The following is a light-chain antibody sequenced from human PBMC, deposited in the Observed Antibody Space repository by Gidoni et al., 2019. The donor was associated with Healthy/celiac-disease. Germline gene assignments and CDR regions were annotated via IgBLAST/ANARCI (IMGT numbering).Light chain of an antibody. CDR1: QDISNY. Sequence: MTQSQSSLSASVGDRVTIPCQASQDISNYLNWYQQKPGKAPKLLIYDASNLETGVPSRFSGSGSGTDFTFTISSLQPEDIATYYGQQYDNLPITFGQGTRLEIK. V-gene: IGKV1-33*01. CDR3: QQYDNLPIT. CDR2: DAS. J-gene: IGKJ5*01.